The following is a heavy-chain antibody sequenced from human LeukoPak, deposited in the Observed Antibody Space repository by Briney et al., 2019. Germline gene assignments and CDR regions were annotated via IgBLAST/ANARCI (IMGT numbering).Heavy chain of an antibody. Sequence: GGSLRLSCAASGFTFSSYSMNWVRQAPGKGLEWVSSISSSSSYIYYADSVKGRFTISRENAKNSLYLQMNSLRAEDTAVYYCARGRYDFWSGYYTFDYWGQGTLVTVSS. D-gene: IGHD3-3*01. V-gene: IGHV3-21*01. CDR1: GFTFSSYS. CDR2: ISSSSSYI. CDR3: ARGRYDFWSGYYTFDY. J-gene: IGHJ4*02.